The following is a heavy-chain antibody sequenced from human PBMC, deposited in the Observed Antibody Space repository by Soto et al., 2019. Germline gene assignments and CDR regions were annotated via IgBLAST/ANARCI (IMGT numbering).Heavy chain of an antibody. J-gene: IGHJ6*02. CDR1: GCTFRRYA. D-gene: IGHD2-15*01. CDR2: IIPIFGTA. Sequence: SVPDTCLASGCTFRRYALSWVRQARGQGLAWMGGIIPIFGTANYAQKVQGRVTITADESTSTAYMELSSLRSEDTAVYDCARVMVAATLSYYYYYCMDVWGQGTTVTVSS. CDR3: ARVMVAATLSYYYYYCMDV. V-gene: IGHV1-69*13.